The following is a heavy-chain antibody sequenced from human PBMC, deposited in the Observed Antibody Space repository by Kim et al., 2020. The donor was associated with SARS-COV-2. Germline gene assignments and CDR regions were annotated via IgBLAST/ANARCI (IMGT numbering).Heavy chain of an antibody. CDR3: TRDRPNGSYDY. Sequence: GGSLRLSCAASGFIFSTYNMNWARQAPGKRLEWISHISAGSSSIYYADSAKGRFTISRDNAKNSLYLQMNSLRDEDTAVYYCTRDRPNGSYDYWGQGTLVTVSS. CDR2: ISAGSSSI. J-gene: IGHJ4*02. V-gene: IGHV3-48*02. D-gene: IGHD3-10*01. CDR1: GFIFSTYN.